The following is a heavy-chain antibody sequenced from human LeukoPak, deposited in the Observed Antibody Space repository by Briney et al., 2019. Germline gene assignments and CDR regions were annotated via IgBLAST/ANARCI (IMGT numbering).Heavy chain of an antibody. Sequence: GGSLRLFCAASGFTFSSYGMHWVRQAPGKGLEWVAFIRYDGSNKYYADSVKGRFTISRDNSKSTLYLQMNSLRAEDTAVYYCAKGDYSSGWAFQHWGQGTLVTVSS. CDR1: GFTFSSYG. D-gene: IGHD6-19*01. V-gene: IGHV3-30*02. CDR3: AKGDYSSGWAFQH. J-gene: IGHJ1*01. CDR2: IRYDGSNK.